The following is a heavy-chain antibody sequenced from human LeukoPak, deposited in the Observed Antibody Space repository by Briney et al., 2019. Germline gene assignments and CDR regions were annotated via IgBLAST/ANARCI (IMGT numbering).Heavy chain of an antibody. CDR2: ISGSGGST. J-gene: IGHJ4*02. D-gene: IGHD2-15*01. V-gene: IGHV3-23*01. CDR1: EFSFSSYA. Sequence: PGGSLRLSCAVSEFSFSSYAMSWVRQAPGKGMEWVSAISGSGGSTYYADSVKGRFSISRDKSKNTLYLQMNSLRVEDTAVYYCAKSHCSGGSCDQGNYFDYWGQGTLVTVSS. CDR3: AKSHCSGGSCDQGNYFDY.